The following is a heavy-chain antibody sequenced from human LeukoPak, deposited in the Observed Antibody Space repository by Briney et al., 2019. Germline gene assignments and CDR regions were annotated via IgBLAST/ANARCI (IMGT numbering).Heavy chain of an antibody. CDR2: INHSGST. CDR1: GGSFSGYY. Sequence: SETLSLTCAVYGGSFSGYYWSWIRQPPGKGLEWIGEINHSGSTNYNPSLKSRVTISVDTSKNQFSLKLSSVTAADTAVYYCARQDSEGATTYYFDYWGQGTLVTVSS. D-gene: IGHD1-26*01. V-gene: IGHV4-34*01. J-gene: IGHJ4*02. CDR3: ARQDSEGATTYYFDY.